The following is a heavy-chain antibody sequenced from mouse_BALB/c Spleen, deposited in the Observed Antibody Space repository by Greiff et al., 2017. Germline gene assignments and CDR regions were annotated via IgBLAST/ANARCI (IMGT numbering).Heavy chain of an antibody. CDR2: ISNLAYSI. CDR3: ARAYYRYDGYYFDY. CDR1: GFTFSDYG. D-gene: IGHD2-14*01. J-gene: IGHJ2*01. V-gene: IGHV5-15*02. Sequence: EVQVVESGGGLVQPGGSRKLSCAASGFTFSDYGMAWVRQAPGKGPEWVAFISNLAYSIYYADTVTGRFTISRENAKNTLYLEMSSLRSEDTAMYYCARAYYRYDGYYFDYWGQGTTLTVSS.